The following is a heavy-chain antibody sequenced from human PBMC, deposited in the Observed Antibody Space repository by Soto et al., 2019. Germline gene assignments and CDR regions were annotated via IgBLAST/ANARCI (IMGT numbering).Heavy chain of an antibody. Sequence: QLQLQESGPGLVKPSETLSLTCTVSGGSISSSSYYWGWIRQPPGKGLEWIGSIYYSGSTYYNPSLKSRVTIPVDTSKNQFSLKLSSVTAADTAVYYCARHYEVVVITAAFDIWGQGTMVTVSS. CDR2: IYYSGST. CDR1: GGSISSSSYY. V-gene: IGHV4-39*01. J-gene: IGHJ3*02. CDR3: ARHYEVVVITAAFDI. D-gene: IGHD3-22*01.